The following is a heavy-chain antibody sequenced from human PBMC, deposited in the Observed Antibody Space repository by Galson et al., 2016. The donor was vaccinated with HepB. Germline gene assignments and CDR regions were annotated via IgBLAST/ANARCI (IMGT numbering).Heavy chain of an antibody. CDR2: ISTNGDTT. CDR1: GFTFTTYA. J-gene: IGHJ4*02. V-gene: IGHV3-23*01. Sequence: SLRLSCAASGFTFTTYAINWFRQTPGKGLEWVSAISTNGDTTFYADSVKGRFSVFRDNSRYAVYLQMNTLRAEDTAVYYCAKADQSSYFDYWGRGTLVIVSS. D-gene: IGHD2-2*01. CDR3: AKADQSSYFDY.